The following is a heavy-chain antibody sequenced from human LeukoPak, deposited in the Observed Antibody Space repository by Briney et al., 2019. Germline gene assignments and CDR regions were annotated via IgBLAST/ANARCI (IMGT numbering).Heavy chain of an antibody. J-gene: IGHJ4*02. CDR3: AKDRVAAAGLYYFDY. CDR2: ISGSGGST. V-gene: IGHV3-23*01. CDR1: GFTFSNYA. Sequence: PGGSLRLSCAASGFTFSNYAMNWVRQAPGKGLEWVSAISGSGGSTYYADSVKGRFTISRDNSKNTLYLQMNSLRAEDTAVYYCAKDRVAAAGLYYFDYWGQGTLVTVSS. D-gene: IGHD6-13*01.